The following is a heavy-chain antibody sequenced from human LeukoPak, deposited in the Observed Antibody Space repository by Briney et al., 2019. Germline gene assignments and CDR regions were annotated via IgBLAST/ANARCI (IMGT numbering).Heavy chain of an antibody. CDR2: IYTSGST. Sequence: SETLSLTCTVSGGSISSYYWSWIRQPAGKGLEWIGRIYTSGSTNYNPSLKSRVTMSVDTSKNQFSLKLSSVTAADTAAYYCARERVWFGDPRDHYYYYMDVWGKGTTVTISS. J-gene: IGHJ6*03. D-gene: IGHD3-10*01. CDR1: GGSISSYY. CDR3: ARERVWFGDPRDHYYYYMDV. V-gene: IGHV4-4*07.